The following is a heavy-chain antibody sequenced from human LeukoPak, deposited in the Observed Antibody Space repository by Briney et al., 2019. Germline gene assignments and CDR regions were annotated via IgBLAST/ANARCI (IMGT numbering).Heavy chain of an antibody. CDR3: ARDEDYYDSNSYYYYRSGPDY. CDR2: ISYDGSNK. D-gene: IGHD3-22*01. Sequence: PGRSLRLSCAASGFTFSTYAMHWVRQAPGKGLEWVAIISYDGSNKYYADFVKGRFTISRDNSKNTLYLQMNSLRAEDTAMYSCARDEDYYDSNSYYYYRSGPDYWGQGTLVTVSS. V-gene: IGHV3-30*04. J-gene: IGHJ4*02. CDR1: GFTFSTYA.